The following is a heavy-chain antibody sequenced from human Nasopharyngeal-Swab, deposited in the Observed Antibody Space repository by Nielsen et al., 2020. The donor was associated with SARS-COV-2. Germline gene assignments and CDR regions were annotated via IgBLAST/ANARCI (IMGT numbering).Heavy chain of an antibody. D-gene: IGHD2-15*01. V-gene: IGHV3-21*01. Sequence: GGSLRLSCAASGFTFSSYSMNWVRQAPGKGLEWVSSISSSSRYIYYADSVKGRFTISRDNAKNSLYLQMNSLRAEDTAVYYCARDRVVVVAATQYYFDYWGQGTLVTVSS. J-gene: IGHJ4*02. CDR1: GFTFSSYS. CDR3: ARDRVVVVAATQYYFDY. CDR2: ISSSSRYI.